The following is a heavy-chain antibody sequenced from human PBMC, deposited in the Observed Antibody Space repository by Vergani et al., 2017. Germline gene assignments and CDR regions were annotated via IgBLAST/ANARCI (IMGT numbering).Heavy chain of an antibody. D-gene: IGHD4-17*01. CDR1: GYTFTDHY. CDR3: ATPQTVTTGGIEG. J-gene: IGHJ6*02. CDR2: VDPEDGET. V-gene: IGHV1-69-2*01. Sequence: EVQLVQSGAEVKKPGATMKISCKVSGYTFTDHYMHWVKQAPGKGLEWMGLVDPEDGETIYAEKFKGRVTIAADTSTDTAHLELSSLRSEDTAVYYCATPQTVTTGGIEGWGQGTTVIVSS.